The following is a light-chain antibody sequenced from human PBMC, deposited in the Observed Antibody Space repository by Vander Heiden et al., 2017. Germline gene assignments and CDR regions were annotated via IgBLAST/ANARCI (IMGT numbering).Light chain of an antibody. J-gene: IGKJ4*01. CDR3: QQDHSWPLT. CDR2: GAS. CDR1: QTVSTD. Sequence: EIVMTQSPVTLSVSPGERATLSCRASQTVSTDLAWYQQIRGQAPRLLIYGASTRATGVPARFSGSGSGTEFTLTISSLQSEDFVDYYCQQDHSWPLTFGGGTKVEIK. V-gene: IGKV3-15*01.